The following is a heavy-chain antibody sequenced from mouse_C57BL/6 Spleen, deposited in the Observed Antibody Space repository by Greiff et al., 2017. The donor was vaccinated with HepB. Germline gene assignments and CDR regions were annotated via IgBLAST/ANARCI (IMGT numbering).Heavy chain of an antibody. Sequence: QVQLKQPGAELVMPGASVKLSCKASGYTFTSYWMHWVKQRPGQGLEWIGEIDPSDSYTNYNQKFKGKSTLTVDKSSSTAYMQLSSLTSEDSAVYYCARRADSSGYGFAYWGQGTLVTVSA. CDR3: ARRADSSGYGFAY. V-gene: IGHV1-69*01. CDR1: GYTFTSYW. D-gene: IGHD3-2*02. J-gene: IGHJ3*01. CDR2: IDPSDSYT.